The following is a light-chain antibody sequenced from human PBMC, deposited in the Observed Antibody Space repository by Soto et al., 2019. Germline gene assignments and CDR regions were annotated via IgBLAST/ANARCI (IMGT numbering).Light chain of an antibody. CDR1: QSISSW. J-gene: IGKJ1*01. CDR2: HAS. CDR3: QQYNSYLTWT. Sequence: DIQMTQSPSTLSASVGDRVTITCRASQSISSWLAWYQQKPGKAPKLLIYHASSLESGVPSRFSGSGSGTEFTLTISSLQPDDFATYYCQQYNSYLTWTFGQGTKVEIK. V-gene: IGKV1-5*01.